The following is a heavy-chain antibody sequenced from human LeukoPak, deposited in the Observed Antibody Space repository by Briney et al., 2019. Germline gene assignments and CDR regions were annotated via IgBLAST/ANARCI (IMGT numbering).Heavy chain of an antibody. CDR2: IRYDGSNK. Sequence: GGSLRLSCAASGFTFSSYGMHWVRQAPGKGLEWVAFIRYDGSNKYYADSVKGRFTISRDNSKNTLYLQMNSLRAEDTAVYYCARDAGYSSSWKSTFDYWGQGTLVTVSS. CDR3: ARDAGYSSSWKSTFDY. J-gene: IGHJ4*02. D-gene: IGHD6-13*01. V-gene: IGHV3-30*02. CDR1: GFTFSSYG.